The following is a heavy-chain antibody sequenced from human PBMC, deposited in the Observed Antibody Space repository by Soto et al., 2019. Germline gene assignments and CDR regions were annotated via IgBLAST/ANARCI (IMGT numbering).Heavy chain of an antibody. CDR3: AREGRITIFGVVTKNFDY. Sequence: PGGSLRLSCAASGFTFSSYAMSWVRQAPGKGLEWVSAISGSGGSTYYADSVKGRFTISRDNSKNTLYLQMNSLRAEDTAVYYCAREGRITIFGVVTKNFDYWGQGTLVTVSS. CDR1: GFTFSSYA. V-gene: IGHV3-23*01. D-gene: IGHD3-3*01. J-gene: IGHJ4*02. CDR2: ISGSGGST.